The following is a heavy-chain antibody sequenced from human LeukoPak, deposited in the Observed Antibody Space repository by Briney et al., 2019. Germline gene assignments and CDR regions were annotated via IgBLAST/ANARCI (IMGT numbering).Heavy chain of an antibody. CDR3: ARATVTRWFDP. CDR2: IWYDGTNK. D-gene: IGHD4-17*01. Sequence: PGGSLRLSCAASGFAFSSFGMHWVRQATGKGLEWVAVIWYDGTNKYYADSVKGRFTISRDNSKNTLYLQMNSLRAEDTAVYYCARATVTRWFDPWGQGTLVTVSS. J-gene: IGHJ5*02. CDR1: GFAFSSFG. V-gene: IGHV3-33*01.